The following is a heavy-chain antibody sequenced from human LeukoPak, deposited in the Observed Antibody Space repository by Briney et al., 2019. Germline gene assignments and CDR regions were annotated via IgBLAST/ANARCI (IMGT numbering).Heavy chain of an antibody. V-gene: IGHV4-31*03. D-gene: IGHD3-10*01. CDR1: GGSISSGGYY. CDR3: ARRVYGSGSYYPFDY. Sequence: TLSLTCTVSGGSISSGGYYWSWIRRHPGKGLEWIGYIYYSGSTYYNPSLKSRVTISVDTSKNQFSLKLSSVTAADTAVYYCARRVYGSGSYYPFDYWGQGTLVTVSS. CDR2: IYYSGST. J-gene: IGHJ4*02.